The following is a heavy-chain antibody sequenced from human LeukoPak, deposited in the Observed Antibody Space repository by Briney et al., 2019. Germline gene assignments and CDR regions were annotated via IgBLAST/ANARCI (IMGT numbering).Heavy chain of an antibody. Sequence: PSETLSLTCTVSGGSISSNTYYWGWIRQPPGKGLEWIGSIYYSGSTYYNPSLKSRVTISVDTSKNQFSLKLSSVTAADTAVYYCAREKGGHVSAFDIWGQGTMVTVSS. CDR3: AREKGGHVSAFDI. CDR2: IYYSGST. J-gene: IGHJ3*02. V-gene: IGHV4-39*07. D-gene: IGHD3-10*02. CDR1: GGSISSNTYY.